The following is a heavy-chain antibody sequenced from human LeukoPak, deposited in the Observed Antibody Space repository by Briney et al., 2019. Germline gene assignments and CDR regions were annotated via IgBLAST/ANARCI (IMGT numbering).Heavy chain of an antibody. Sequence: PGGSLRLSCAASGFTFSDHYMDWVRQAPGKGLEWVGRTRNKANSYTTEYAASVKGRFTISRDDSKNSLYLQMNSLKTEDTAVYYCAKDQDREFYDFWSGLSAFDIWGQGTMVTVSS. J-gene: IGHJ3*02. V-gene: IGHV3-72*01. CDR1: GFTFSDHY. D-gene: IGHD3-3*01. CDR2: TRNKANSYTT. CDR3: AKDQDREFYDFWSGLSAFDI.